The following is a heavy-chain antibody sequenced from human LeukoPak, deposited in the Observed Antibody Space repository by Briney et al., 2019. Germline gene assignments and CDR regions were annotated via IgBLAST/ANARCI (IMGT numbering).Heavy chain of an antibody. CDR3: ARAGGMSIAARPYYYYGMDV. Sequence: ASVKVSCKASGYTFTSYDINWVRQATGQGLEWMGWMNPNSGNTGYAQKFQGRVTMTRNTSISTAYMELSSLRSEDTAVYYCARAGGMSIAARPYYYYGMDVWGQGTTVTVSS. CDR1: GYTFTSYD. D-gene: IGHD6-6*01. V-gene: IGHV1-8*01. J-gene: IGHJ6*02. CDR2: MNPNSGNT.